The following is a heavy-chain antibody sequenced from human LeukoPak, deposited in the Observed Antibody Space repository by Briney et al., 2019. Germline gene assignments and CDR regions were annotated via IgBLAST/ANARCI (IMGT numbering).Heavy chain of an antibody. CDR2: IYFSGNT. V-gene: IGHV4-39*02. Sequence: SETLSLTCTVSGGSISDATYYWGWIRQVPGKGLEWIGGIYFSGNTYSNPSLRSRLSISVDTSENRFSLKLTSVTAADTALYYCARVSAYYDWFDPWGQGTLVIVSS. D-gene: IGHD3-10*01. CDR3: ARVSAYYDWFDP. J-gene: IGHJ5*02. CDR1: GGSISDATYY.